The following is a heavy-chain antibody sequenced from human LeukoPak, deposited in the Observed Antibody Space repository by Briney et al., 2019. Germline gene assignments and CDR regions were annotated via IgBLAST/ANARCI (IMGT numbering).Heavy chain of an antibody. V-gene: IGHV3-30*04. J-gene: IGHJ4*02. CDR1: GFDFNRYA. Sequence: GGSLRLSCAASGFDFNRYAMYWVRQAPGKGLEWVAISSFDESNKYYRDSVKGRFTISKDNSKDTLYLQMNTLRVEDTAVYYCATPQGDYWGQGTLVTVSS. CDR2: SSFDESNK. CDR3: ATPQGDY.